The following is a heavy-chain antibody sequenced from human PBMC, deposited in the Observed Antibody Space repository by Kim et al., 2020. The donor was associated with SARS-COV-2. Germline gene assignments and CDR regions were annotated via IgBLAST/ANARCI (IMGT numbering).Heavy chain of an antibody. J-gene: IGHJ5*02. CDR3: ARGKYILTGYKNNWFDP. Sequence: SETLSLTCAVYGGSFSGYYWSWIRQPPGKGLEWIGEINHSGSTNYNPSLKSRVTISVDTSKNQFSLKLSSVTAADTAVYYCARGKYILTGYKNNWFDPWGQGTLVTVSS. D-gene: IGHD3-9*01. CDR1: GGSFSGYY. CDR2: INHSGST. V-gene: IGHV4-34*01.